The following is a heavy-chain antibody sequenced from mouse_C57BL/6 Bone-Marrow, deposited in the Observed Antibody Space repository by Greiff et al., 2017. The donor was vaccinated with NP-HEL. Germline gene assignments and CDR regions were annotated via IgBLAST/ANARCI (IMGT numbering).Heavy chain of an antibody. V-gene: IGHV1-81*01. D-gene: IGHD2-4*01. J-gene: IGHJ3*01. CDR1: GYTFTSYG. CDR3: ARQGDDYDPAWFAY. CDR2: IYPRSGNT. Sequence: QVQLQQSGAELARPGASEKLSCKASGYTFTSYGISWVKQRTGQGLEWIGEIYPRSGNTYYNEKFKGKATLTADKSSSTAYMELRSLTSEDSAVYFCARQGDDYDPAWFAYWGQGTLVTVSA.